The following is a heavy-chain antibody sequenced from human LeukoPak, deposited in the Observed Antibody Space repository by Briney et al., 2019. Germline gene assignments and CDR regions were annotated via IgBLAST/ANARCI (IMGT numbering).Heavy chain of an antibody. V-gene: IGHV3-23*01. J-gene: IGHJ4*02. CDR1: GFTFSSYA. D-gene: IGHD2-15*01. CDR3: AKIVVVSPDFDY. Sequence: GGSLRLSCAASGFTFSSYAMNWVRQAPGKGLEWVSAISASGGSTYYADSVKGRFTFSRDNSKNTLYLQMNSLRAEDTAVYYFAKIVVVSPDFDYWGQGTLVTVSS. CDR2: ISASGGST.